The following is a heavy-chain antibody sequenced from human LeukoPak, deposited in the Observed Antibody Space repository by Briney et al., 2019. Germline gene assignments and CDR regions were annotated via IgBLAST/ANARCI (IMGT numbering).Heavy chain of an antibody. Sequence: GGSLRLSCAASGFTFSNAWVSWVRQAPGKGLEWVGRIKSKTDGGTTDYAAPVKGRFTISRDDSKNTLYLQMNSLKTEDTAVYYCTTDVDTAMGLDYWGQGTLVTVSS. J-gene: IGHJ4*02. CDR3: TTDVDTAMGLDY. CDR2: IKSKTDGGTT. D-gene: IGHD5-18*01. CDR1: GFTFSNAW. V-gene: IGHV3-15*01.